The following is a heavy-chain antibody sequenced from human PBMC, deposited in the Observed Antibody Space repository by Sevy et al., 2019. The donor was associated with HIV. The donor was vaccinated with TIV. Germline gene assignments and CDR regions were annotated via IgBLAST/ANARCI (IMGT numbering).Heavy chain of an antibody. J-gene: IGHJ4*02. CDR3: ARTLYYVHSFDY. D-gene: IGHD1-26*01. CDR1: GGSISSYY. V-gene: IGHV4-59*13. CDR2: IYYSGST. Sequence: SETLSLTCTASGGSISSYYWSWIRQPPGKGLEWIGYIYYSGSTNYNPSLKSRVTISVDTSKNQFSLKLSSVTAADTAVYYCARTLYYVHSFDYWGQGTLVTVSS.